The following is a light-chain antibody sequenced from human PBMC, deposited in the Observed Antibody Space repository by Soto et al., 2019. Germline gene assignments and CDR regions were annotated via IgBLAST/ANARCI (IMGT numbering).Light chain of an antibody. CDR3: QQYNNWPRT. CDR2: DVS. J-gene: IGKJ1*01. V-gene: IGKV3-11*01. Sequence: EIVLTQSPATLSWSPGERATLSCRASQSVTTYLAWYQQKPGQAPRLLIYDVSKRAPAIPPRFSGSGSGTDFTLTISSLRSEDFAVYYCQQYNNWPRTFGQGTKVDIK. CDR1: QSVTTY.